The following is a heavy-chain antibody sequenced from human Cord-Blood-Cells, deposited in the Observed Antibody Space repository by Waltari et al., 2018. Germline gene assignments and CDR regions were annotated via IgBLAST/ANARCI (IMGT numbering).Heavy chain of an antibody. CDR2: IKQDGSEK. CDR1: GFTFSSYW. J-gene: IGHJ4*02. D-gene: IGHD6-6*01. CDR3: ARGAAARPN. V-gene: IGHV3-7*04. Sequence: EVQLVESGGGLVQPGGSLRLSCVAPGFTFSSYWMVWVRQAPGKGLEWVANIKQDGSEKYYVDSVKGRFTISRDNAKNSLYLQMNSLRAEDTAVYYCARGAAARPNWGQGTLVTVSS.